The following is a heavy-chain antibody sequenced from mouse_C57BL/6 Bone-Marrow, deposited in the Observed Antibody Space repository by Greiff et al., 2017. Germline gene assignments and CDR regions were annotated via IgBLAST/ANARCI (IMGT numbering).Heavy chain of an antibody. CDR3: ARGGYYYGPWYFDV. V-gene: IGHV1-19*01. D-gene: IGHD1-1*01. Sequence: EVQLQQSGPVLVKPGASVKMSCKASGYTFTDYYMNWVKQSHGKSLEWIGVINPYNGGTSSNQKFKGKATLTVDKSSSTAYMELNSLTSEDSAVYYGARGGYYYGPWYFDVWGTGTTVTVSS. J-gene: IGHJ1*03. CDR2: INPYNGGT. CDR1: GYTFTDYY.